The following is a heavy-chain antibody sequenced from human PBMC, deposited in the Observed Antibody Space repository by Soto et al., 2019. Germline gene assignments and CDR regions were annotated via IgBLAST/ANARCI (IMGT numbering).Heavy chain of an antibody. CDR1: GGTFSSYA. D-gene: IGHD1-20*01. Sequence: QVQLVQSGAEVKKPGSSVKVSCKASGGTFSSYAISWVRQAPGQGLEWMGGIIPIFGTANYAQKFQGRVKITVDESTSTAYMELSSLRSDDTAVYYCAITGTTRAPERFEYWGQGTLVTVSS. CDR2: IIPIFGTA. V-gene: IGHV1-69*01. CDR3: AITGTTRAPERFEY. J-gene: IGHJ4*02.